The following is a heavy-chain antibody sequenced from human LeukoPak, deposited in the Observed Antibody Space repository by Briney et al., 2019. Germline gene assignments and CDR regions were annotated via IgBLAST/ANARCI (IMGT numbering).Heavy chain of an antibody. D-gene: IGHD1-14*01. Sequence: GESLKISCKGSGYSFTTYWIGWVRQMPGKGLEWMGIIYPRDSDTRYSPSFEGQVTISADKSISTAYLQWSSLKASDTAMYYCTRPKPGPFDIWGQGTMVTVSS. J-gene: IGHJ3*02. CDR3: TRPKPGPFDI. CDR1: GYSFTTYW. V-gene: IGHV5-51*01. CDR2: IYPRDSDT.